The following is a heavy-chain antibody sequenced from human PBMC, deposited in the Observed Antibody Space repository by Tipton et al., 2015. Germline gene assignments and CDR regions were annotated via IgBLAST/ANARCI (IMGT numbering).Heavy chain of an antibody. D-gene: IGHD1-14*01. CDR3: VRDPDQFFDY. J-gene: IGHJ4*02. Sequence: SLRLSCAASGFTFSTYWMGWVRQAPGKGLEWVANINEHGSEKTYGDSVKGRFTISRDTAKNSLYLQMNSLRAEDTAVYYCVRDPDQFFDYWGQGSLATVSS. V-gene: IGHV3-7*01. CDR2: INEHGSEK. CDR1: GFTFSTYW.